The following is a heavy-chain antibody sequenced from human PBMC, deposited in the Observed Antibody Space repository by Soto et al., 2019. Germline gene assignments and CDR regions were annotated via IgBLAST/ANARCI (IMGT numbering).Heavy chain of an antibody. CDR2: ISWDGRST. V-gene: IGHV3-43*01. CDR3: GRDGAVTDYTYLDY. Sequence: EVQLVESGGVVIQPGGSLRLSCAASGFTFDDYSMHWVRQAPGKGLEWVSLISWDGRSTYYADSVKGRFTMSRDNSRSSLYLQMNSLTTEDTAFYYCGRDGAVTDYTYLDYWGQGALVTVSS. D-gene: IGHD4-4*01. CDR1: GFTFDDYS. J-gene: IGHJ4*02.